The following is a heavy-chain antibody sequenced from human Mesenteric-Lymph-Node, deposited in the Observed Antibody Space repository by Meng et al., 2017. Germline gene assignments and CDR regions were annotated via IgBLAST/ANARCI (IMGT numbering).Heavy chain of an antibody. CDR1: GFTFSDYD. CDR2: ISGSGDST. D-gene: IGHD6-13*01. Sequence: EVQLVECGGGCVQTGGSLRLSCAASGFTFSDYDMTWVRQAPGKGLEWVSSISGSGDSTDYTDSVKGRFTISRDNSKKTLYLQMNSLRADDTAVYYCAKIIAGGGTGGWGQGTLVTVSS. V-gene: IGHV3-23*04. J-gene: IGHJ4*02. CDR3: AKIIAGGGTGG.